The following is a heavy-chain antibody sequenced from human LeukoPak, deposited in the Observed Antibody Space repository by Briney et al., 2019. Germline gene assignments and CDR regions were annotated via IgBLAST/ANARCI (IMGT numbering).Heavy chain of an antibody. D-gene: IGHD3-10*01. V-gene: IGHV3-30-3*01. CDR1: GFTFSSYA. CDR2: ISYDGSNK. CDR3: ARAIEGVRGVIRGYYYMDV. Sequence: GGSLRLSCAASGFTFSSYAMHWVRQAPGKGLEWVAVISYDGSNKYYAGSVKGRFTISRDNAKNSLYLQMNSLRAEDTAVYYCARAIEGVRGVIRGYYYMDVWGKGTTVTVSS. J-gene: IGHJ6*03.